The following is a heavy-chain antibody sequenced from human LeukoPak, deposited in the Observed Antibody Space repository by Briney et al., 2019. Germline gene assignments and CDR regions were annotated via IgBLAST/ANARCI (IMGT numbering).Heavy chain of an antibody. CDR2: ISAYNGNA. CDR1: GYTFTSYG. CDR3: ARGLRYFDWLPYYYYYYMDV. V-gene: IGHV1-18*01. D-gene: IGHD3-9*01. Sequence: ASVKVSCKASGYTFTSYGISWVRQAPGQGLEWMGWISAYNGNANYAQKLQGRVTMTTDTSTSTAYMELRSLRSDDTAVYYCARGLRYFDWLPYYYYYYMDVWGKGTTVTISS. J-gene: IGHJ6*03.